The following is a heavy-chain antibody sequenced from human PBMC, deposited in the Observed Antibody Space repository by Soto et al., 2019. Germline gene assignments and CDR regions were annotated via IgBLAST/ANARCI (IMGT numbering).Heavy chain of an antibody. CDR3: ARHERIAAAPPFDP. CDR1: GGSITSNNL. D-gene: IGHD6-13*01. Sequence: PSETLSLTCTVSGGSITSNNLWSWVRQTPGQGLEWIGEIYHSGSGNYNPSLKSRVTIFVDTSKNQFSLKLTSVTAADTAVYYCARHERIAAAPPFDPWGQGTLVTVSS. J-gene: IGHJ5*02. V-gene: IGHV4-4*02. CDR2: IYHSGSG.